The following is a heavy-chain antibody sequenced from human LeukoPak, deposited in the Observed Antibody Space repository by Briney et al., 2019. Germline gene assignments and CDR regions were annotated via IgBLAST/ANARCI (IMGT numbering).Heavy chain of an antibody. V-gene: IGHV3-30-3*01. J-gene: IGHJ3*02. Sequence: PGRSLRLSCAASGFTFSSYAMHWVRQAPGKGLEWVAVISYDGSNKYYADSVKGRFTISRDNSKHTLYLQMNSLRAEDTAVYYCARDLTLGDAFDIWGQGTMVTVSS. CDR2: ISYDGSNK. CDR3: ARDLTLGDAFDI. CDR1: GFTFSSYA. D-gene: IGHD3-10*01.